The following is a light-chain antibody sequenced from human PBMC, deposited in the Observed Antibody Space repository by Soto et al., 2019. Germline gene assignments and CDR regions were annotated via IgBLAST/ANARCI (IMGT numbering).Light chain of an antibody. V-gene: IGLV2-14*03. J-gene: IGLJ1*01. CDR3: SSYTTSNTRQIV. CDR2: DVS. CDR1: SCDVGGYNY. Sequence: QPVLTQPASVSGAPGQSITISCTGTSCDVGGYNYVSWYQHHPGKAPKLMIYDVSNRPSGVSNRFSGSKSGNTASLTISGLQPEDEADYYCSSYTTSNTRQIVLGTGTKVTVL.